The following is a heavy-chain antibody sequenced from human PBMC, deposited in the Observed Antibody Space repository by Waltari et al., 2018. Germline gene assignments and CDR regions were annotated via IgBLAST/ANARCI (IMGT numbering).Heavy chain of an antibody. CDR2: IIPILSTA. J-gene: IGHJ6*03. CDR3: ARDCSGGSCYFGDYYYYYMDV. Sequence: QVQLVQSGAEVKKPGSSVKVSCKASGGTFSSYAISWVRQAPGQGLEWVGGIIPILSTANYSQKFKGQVTITAEKSTSTSYMELSSLRSEDTSVYYCARDCSGGSCYFGDYYYYYMDVWGKGTTVTVSS. V-gene: IGHV1-69*14. D-gene: IGHD2-15*01. CDR1: GGTFSSYA.